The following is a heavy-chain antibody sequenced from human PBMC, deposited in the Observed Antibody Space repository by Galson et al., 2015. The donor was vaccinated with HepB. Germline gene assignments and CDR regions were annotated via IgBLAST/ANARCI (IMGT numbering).Heavy chain of an antibody. Sequence: SLRLSCAASGFTFSSYAMHWVRQAPGKGLEWVAVISYDESKKYYADSVKGRFTISRDNSKNTLYLQMNSLRAEDTAVYYCARSTYYYGSGSYEPTADWFDPWGQGTLVTVSS. J-gene: IGHJ5*02. CDR3: ARSTYYYGSGSYEPTADWFDP. CDR1: GFTFSSYA. CDR2: ISYDESKK. V-gene: IGHV3-30-3*01. D-gene: IGHD3-10*01.